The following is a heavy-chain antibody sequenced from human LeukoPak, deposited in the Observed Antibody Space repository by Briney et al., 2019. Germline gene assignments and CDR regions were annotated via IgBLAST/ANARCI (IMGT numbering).Heavy chain of an antibody. CDR2: IYYSGST. Sequence: SETLSLTCTVSGGSISSGSYYWGWIRQPTGKGLEWIGSIYYSGSTYYNPSLKSRVTISVDTSKNQFSLKLSSVTAADTAVYYCATHRGYSPRSDYWGQGTLVTVSS. J-gene: IGHJ4*02. CDR1: GGSISSGSYY. V-gene: IGHV4-39*07. CDR3: ATHRGYSPRSDY. D-gene: IGHD5-18*01.